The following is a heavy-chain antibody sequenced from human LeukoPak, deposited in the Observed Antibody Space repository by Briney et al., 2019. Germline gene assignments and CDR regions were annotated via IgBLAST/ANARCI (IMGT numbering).Heavy chain of an antibody. CDR2: INHSGSA. J-gene: IGHJ6*02. CDR1: GGSFSGYY. Sequence: SETLSLTCAVSGGSFSGYYWTWIRQPPGKGLEWIGEINHSGSANYNPSLKSRVTISLDTSKNQFSLKVTSVTAADTAVYYCARLRTGTTFGMDVWGQGTTVTVSS. CDR3: ARLRTGTTFGMDV. V-gene: IGHV4-34*01. D-gene: IGHD1-1*01.